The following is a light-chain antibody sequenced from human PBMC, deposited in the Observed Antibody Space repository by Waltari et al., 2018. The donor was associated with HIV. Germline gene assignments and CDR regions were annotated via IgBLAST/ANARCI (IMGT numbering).Light chain of an antibody. Sequence: QSVLTQPPSASGTPGQRVTISCSGSSSNIGSNYVYWYQQLPGTAPKLLIYRNNQRPSGVPDRFSCSTSGTSASPAICGLRSEEEADYYSAAWEDSLSGPVFGGGTKLTVL. CDR3: AAWEDSLSGPV. CDR2: RNN. J-gene: IGLJ3*02. CDR1: SSNIGSNY. V-gene: IGLV1-47*01.